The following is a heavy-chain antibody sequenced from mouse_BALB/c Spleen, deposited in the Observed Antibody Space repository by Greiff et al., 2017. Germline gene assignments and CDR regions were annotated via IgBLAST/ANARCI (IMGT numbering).Heavy chain of an antibody. CDR3: ARHYYGSRSFDY. CDR1: GFTFSSYT. D-gene: IGHD1-1*01. CDR2: ISNGGGST. J-gene: IGHJ2*01. V-gene: IGHV5-12-2*01. Sequence: EVQGVESGGGLVQPGGSLKLSCAASGFTFSSYTMSWVRQTPEKRLEWVAYISNGGGSTYYPDTVKGRFTISRDNAKNTLYLQMSSLKSEDTAMYYCARHYYGSRSFDYWGQGTTLTVSS.